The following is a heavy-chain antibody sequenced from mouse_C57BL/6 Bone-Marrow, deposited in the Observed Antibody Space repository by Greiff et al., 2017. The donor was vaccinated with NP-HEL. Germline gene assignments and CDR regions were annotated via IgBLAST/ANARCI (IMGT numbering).Heavy chain of an antibody. Sequence: QVQLQQPGAELVKPGASVKLSCKASGYTFTSYWMHWVKQRPGQGLEWIGMIHPNSGSTNYNEKFKSKATLTVDKSASTAYMQLSSLTSEDSAVYYCARNFLLTTVVADYWGQGTTLTVSS. D-gene: IGHD1-1*01. CDR3: ARNFLLTTVVADY. CDR1: GYTFTSYW. CDR2: IHPNSGST. V-gene: IGHV1-64*01. J-gene: IGHJ2*01.